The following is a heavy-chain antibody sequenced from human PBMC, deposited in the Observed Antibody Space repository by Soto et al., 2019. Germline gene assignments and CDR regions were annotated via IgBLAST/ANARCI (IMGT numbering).Heavy chain of an antibody. D-gene: IGHD2-15*01. Sequence: ASVKVSCKASGYTFTSYYMHWVRQAPGQGLEWMGIINPSGGSTSYAQKFQGRVTMTRDTSTSTVYMELSSLRSEDTAVYYCARDSRRADFSGGSCYWEDASYYSSSGMDAWGQGTTVTVSS. CDR3: ARDSRRADFSGGSCYWEDASYYSSSGMDA. V-gene: IGHV1-46*01. CDR1: GYTFTSYY. CDR2: INPSGGST. J-gene: IGHJ6*02.